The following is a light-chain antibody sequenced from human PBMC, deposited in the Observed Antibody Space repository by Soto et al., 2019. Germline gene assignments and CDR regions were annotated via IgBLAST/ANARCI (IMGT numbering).Light chain of an antibody. Sequence: DIQMTQSPSTLSTSVGDRVTITCRASQNIGTWLAWYQQKPGKAPNLLIYGASTLQSGVPLRFGGSGSGSEFTLTITSLQPDDFATYYCQQYKTYPWTFGQGTRIEI. J-gene: IGKJ1*01. CDR1: QNIGTW. CDR3: QQYKTYPWT. CDR2: GAS. V-gene: IGKV1-5*03.